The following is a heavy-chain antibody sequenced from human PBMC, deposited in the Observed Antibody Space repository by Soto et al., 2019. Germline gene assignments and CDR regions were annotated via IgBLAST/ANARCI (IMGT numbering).Heavy chain of an antibody. V-gene: IGHV5-51*01. J-gene: IGHJ4*02. D-gene: IGHD6-19*01. CDR3: ARRTYTSGWRHYFDY. CDR2: IDPHSNT. Sequence: EVQLVQSGAEVKKPGESLKISCQGSGYSFSSYWIGWVRQIPGQGLEWMAFIDPHSNTRYSPSFEGQITISADNSISTAYLQWSILKASDTAIYYCARRTYTSGWRHYFDYWGQGTLVTVSS. CDR1: GYSFSSYW.